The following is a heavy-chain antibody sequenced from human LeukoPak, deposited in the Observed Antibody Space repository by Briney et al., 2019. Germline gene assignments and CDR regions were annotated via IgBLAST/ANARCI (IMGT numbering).Heavy chain of an antibody. D-gene: IGHD7-27*01. J-gene: IGHJ4*02. CDR3: ARGPPNWGYDY. CDR2: MSPNSGDT. Sequence: ASVKVSCKASGYTFTSYGFNWVRQATGQRPEWMGWMSPNSGDTGYAQKFQDRVTMTRNASISTAYMELSSLRSDDTAVYYCARGPPNWGYDYWGPGTLVTVSS. V-gene: IGHV1-8*01. CDR1: GYTFTSYG.